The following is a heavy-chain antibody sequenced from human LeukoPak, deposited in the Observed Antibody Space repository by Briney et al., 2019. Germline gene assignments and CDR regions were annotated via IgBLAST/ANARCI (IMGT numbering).Heavy chain of an antibody. CDR2: TYYRSKWSN. J-gene: IGHJ5*02. Sequence: SQTLSLTCAISGDIDSSNSASWNWLRQSPSRGLEWLGRTYYRSKWSNDYAPSVKSRITINPDTSRNQFSLQLNSVTPEDTAVYYCARDRDSDYEWGPFDPWGQGTLVTVSS. V-gene: IGHV6-1*01. D-gene: IGHD4-11*01. CDR3: ARDRDSDYEWGPFDP. CDR1: GDIDSSNSAS.